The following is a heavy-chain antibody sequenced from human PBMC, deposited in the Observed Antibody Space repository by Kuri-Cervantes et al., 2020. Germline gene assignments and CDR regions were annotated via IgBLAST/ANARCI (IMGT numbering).Heavy chain of an antibody. J-gene: IGHJ4*02. V-gene: IGHV3-30*03. Sequence: GESLKISCAASGFIFSSPGMHWLRQAPGKGLEWVALISYDGSNKYYADSMKGRFTISRDNAKNSLYLQMNSLRAEDTAVYYCARGLRYFDYWGQGTLVTVSS. CDR3: ARGLRYFDY. CDR1: GFIFSSPG. CDR2: ISYDGSNK.